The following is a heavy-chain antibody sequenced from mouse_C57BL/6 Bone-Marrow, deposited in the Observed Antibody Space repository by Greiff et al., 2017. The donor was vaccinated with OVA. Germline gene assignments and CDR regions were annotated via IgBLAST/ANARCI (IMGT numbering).Heavy chain of an antibody. J-gene: IGHJ2*01. CDR2: ISYDGSN. D-gene: IGHD1-1*01. V-gene: IGHV3-6*01. CDR1: GYSITSGYY. CDR3: ARGEDYGTFDY. Sequence: EESEPGLVKPSQSLSLTCSVTGYSITSGYYWNWIRQFPGNKLEWMGYISYDGSNNYNPSLKNRISITRDTSKNQFFLKLNSVTTEDTATYYCARGEDYGTFDYWGQGTTLTVSS.